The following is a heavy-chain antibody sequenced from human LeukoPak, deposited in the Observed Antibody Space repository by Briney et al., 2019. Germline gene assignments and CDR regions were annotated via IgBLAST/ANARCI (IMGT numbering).Heavy chain of an antibody. D-gene: IGHD3-22*01. CDR3: AKAYDSSGYYWYYFDY. CDR1: GFTFSSYA. Sequence: GGSLRLSCAASGFTFSSYAMSWVRQAPGKGLEWVSAISGSGGSTYYADSVKGRFTISRDNSKDTLYLQMNSLRAEDTAVYYCAKAYDSSGYYWYYFDYWGQGTLVTVSS. CDR2: ISGSGGST. V-gene: IGHV3-23*01. J-gene: IGHJ4*02.